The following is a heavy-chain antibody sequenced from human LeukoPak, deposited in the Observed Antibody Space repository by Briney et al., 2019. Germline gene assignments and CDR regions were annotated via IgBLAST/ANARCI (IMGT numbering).Heavy chain of an antibody. CDR1: GFTFSNYG. Sequence: GGSLRLSCAASGFTFSNYGMNWVRQAPGKGLEWVSGLSAGGGSTYYADSVKGRVIISRDNTENTLYLEMNSLRVEDTAVYYCAKDRYCSGGSCYADALDIWGQGTLVTVSS. CDR3: AKDRYCSGGSCYADALDI. J-gene: IGHJ3*02. CDR2: LSAGGGST. V-gene: IGHV3-23*01. D-gene: IGHD2-15*01.